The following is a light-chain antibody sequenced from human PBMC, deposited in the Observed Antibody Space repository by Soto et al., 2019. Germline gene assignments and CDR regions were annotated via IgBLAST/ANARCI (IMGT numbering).Light chain of an antibody. V-gene: IGLV6-57*01. CDR1: SGSIASNN. Sequence: NFMLTQPHSVSESPGKTVTISCTRSSGSIASNNVQWYRQRPGSSPTSVIFEHNQRPSGVPDRFSGSIDSSSNSASLTISGLKTEDEADYYCQSYDSSNHVVFGGGTKVTVL. CDR2: EHN. CDR3: QSYDSSNHVV. J-gene: IGLJ2*01.